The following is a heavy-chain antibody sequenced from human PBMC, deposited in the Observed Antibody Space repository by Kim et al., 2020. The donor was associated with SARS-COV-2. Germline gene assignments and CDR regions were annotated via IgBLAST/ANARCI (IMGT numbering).Heavy chain of an antibody. D-gene: IGHD6-13*01. V-gene: IGHV4-59*09. J-gene: IGHJ4*02. Sequence: SLTSRVTISVDTSQNQFSLKLSSVTAADTAVYYCARGSYSSSWFSYYFDYWGQGTLVTVSS. CDR3: ARGSYSSSWFSYYFDY.